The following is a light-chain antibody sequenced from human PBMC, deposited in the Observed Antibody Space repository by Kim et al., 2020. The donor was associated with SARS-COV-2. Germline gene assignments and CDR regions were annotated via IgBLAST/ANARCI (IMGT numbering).Light chain of an antibody. Sequence: KTVTISCTGSSGSSASNYVQWYQQRPGSAPTTVIYEDNQRPSGVPDRFSGSIDSSANSASLTISGLKTEDEADYYCQSYDSSNQKVFGGGTQLTVL. CDR2: EDN. J-gene: IGLJ3*02. V-gene: IGLV6-57*02. CDR3: QSYDSSNQKV. CDR1: SGSSASNY.